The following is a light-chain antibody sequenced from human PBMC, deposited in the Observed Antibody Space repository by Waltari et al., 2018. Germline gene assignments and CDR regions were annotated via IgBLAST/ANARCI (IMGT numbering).Light chain of an antibody. J-gene: IGKJ1*01. CDR1: PSIFFW. CDR3: LQYNTYPWT. CDR2: KAS. Sequence: LQVTQSPSTLSASVGDRVTITCRASPSIFFWLARYQQKPGKAPRLLIYKASNLESGVPSRFSGSASGTAFTLTISSLQADDCATYYCLQYNTYPWTFGQGTTVEIK. V-gene: IGKV1-5*03.